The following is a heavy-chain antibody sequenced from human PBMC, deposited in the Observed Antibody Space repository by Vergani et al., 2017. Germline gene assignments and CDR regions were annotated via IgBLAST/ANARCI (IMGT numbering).Heavy chain of an antibody. Sequence: EGQLVESGGDWVQRGGSLRLSCAASGFISSSYWMSWVRQAPGKGLEWVANVNQDGSEKYYVDSVRGRFTISRDNAKNSIYLQMNSLRAEDTAVYYCAXGNYYGSGTYVDPWGQGTLVTVSS. CDR2: VNQDGSEK. D-gene: IGHD3-10*01. V-gene: IGHV3-7*01. CDR3: AXGNYYGSGTYVDP. CDR1: GFISSSYW. J-gene: IGHJ5*02.